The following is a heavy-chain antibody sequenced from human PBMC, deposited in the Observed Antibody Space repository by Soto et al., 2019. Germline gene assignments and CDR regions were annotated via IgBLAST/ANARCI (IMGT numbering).Heavy chain of an antibody. CDR2: ISGSGGST. V-gene: IGHV3-23*01. CDR3: AKDRVYCSSTSCYAPYYYYGMDV. J-gene: IGHJ6*02. D-gene: IGHD2-2*01. Sequence: GGSLRLSCAASGFTFSSYAMSWVRQAPGKGLEWVSAISGSGGSTYYADSVKGQFTISRDNSKNTLYLQMNSLRAEDTAVYYCAKDRVYCSSTSCYAPYYYYGMDVWGQGTTVTVSS. CDR1: GFTFSSYA.